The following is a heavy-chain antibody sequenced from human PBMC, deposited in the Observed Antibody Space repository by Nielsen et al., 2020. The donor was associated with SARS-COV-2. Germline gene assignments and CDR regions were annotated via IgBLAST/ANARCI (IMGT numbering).Heavy chain of an antibody. V-gene: IGHV4-39*07. J-gene: IGHJ4*02. D-gene: IGHD4-17*01. CDR2: IYYSGST. CDR1: GGSISSRSYF. Sequence: SATLSLTCTVSGGSISSRSYFWGWIRQPPGKGLEWIGSIYYSGSTYYNPSLKSRVTMSADTSKNQFSLKLSSVTAADTAVYYCARVQYMATVTTYFDYWGQGTLVTVSS. CDR3: ARVQYMATVTTYFDY.